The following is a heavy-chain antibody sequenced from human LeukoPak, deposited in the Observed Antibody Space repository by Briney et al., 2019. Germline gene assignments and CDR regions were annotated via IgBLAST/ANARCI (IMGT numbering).Heavy chain of an antibody. Sequence: PSETLSLTCTVSGGSISSSSYYWGWIRQPPGKGLEWIGSIYYSGRTYYNPSLKSRATISADTSKNQFSLKLSSVTAADTAVYYCARWKIGPSGYYRNYYYGMDVWGQGTTVTVSS. CDR1: GGSISSSSYY. CDR2: IYYSGRT. CDR3: ARWKIGPSGYYRNYYYGMDV. J-gene: IGHJ6*02. D-gene: IGHD3-22*01. V-gene: IGHV4-39*01.